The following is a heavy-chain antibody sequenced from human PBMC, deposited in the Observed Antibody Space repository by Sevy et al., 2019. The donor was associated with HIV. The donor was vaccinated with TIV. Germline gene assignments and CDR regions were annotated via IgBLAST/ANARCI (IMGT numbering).Heavy chain of an antibody. CDR3: AREPTDLSCYMDL. V-gene: IGHV3-33*01. J-gene: IGHJ6*03. CDR2: AWYDGSNE. Sequence: GGSLRLSCAASGFTFSRFGMHWVRQAPGKGLEWVGVAWYDGSNEYYANAVKGRFTISRDNSKNTLYLQMNRLRAEDTAVYYCAREPTDLSCYMDLWGKGTAVTVSS. CDR1: GFTFSRFG. D-gene: IGHD1-26*01.